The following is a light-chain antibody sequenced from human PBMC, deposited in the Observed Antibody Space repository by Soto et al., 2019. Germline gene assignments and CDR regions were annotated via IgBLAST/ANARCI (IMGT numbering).Light chain of an antibody. CDR3: CSSAPKSTYV. V-gene: IGLV2-23*01. J-gene: IGLJ1*01. CDR1: SSDVGAYNS. Sequence: QSVLAQPASVSGSPGQSVTISCTGTSSDVGAYNSVSWYQQHPDKAPQLMIYKGTQRPSGVSNRFSGSTSGNAASLTISGLQAGDEADYFCCSSAPKSTYVFGTGTKLTVL. CDR2: KGT.